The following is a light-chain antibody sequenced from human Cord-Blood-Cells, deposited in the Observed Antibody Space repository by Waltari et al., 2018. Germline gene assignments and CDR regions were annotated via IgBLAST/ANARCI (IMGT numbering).Light chain of an antibody. V-gene: IGLV2-14*01. CDR1: SRHVGGNNS. CDR2: DVS. Sequence: QSALTQPASVSGSPGQSITIPCTGTSRHVGGNNSVSWYQQHPGKAPKLMIYDVSKRPSGVSNRFSGSKSGNTASLTISGLQAEDEADYYCSSYTSSSPYVFGTGTKVTVL. CDR3: SSYTSSSPYV. J-gene: IGLJ1*01.